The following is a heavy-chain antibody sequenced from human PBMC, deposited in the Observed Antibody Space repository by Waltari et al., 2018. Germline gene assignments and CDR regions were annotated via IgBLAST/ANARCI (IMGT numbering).Heavy chain of an antibody. CDR1: GGSISSSSYY. Sequence: QLQLQESGPGLVKPSETLSLTCTVSGGSISSSSYYWGWIRQPPGKGLEWIGSIYYSGSTYYNPSLKSRVTISVDTSKNQFSLKLSSVTAADTAVYYCARAGDIYTIAARGYFDYWGQGTLVTVSS. D-gene: IGHD6-6*01. J-gene: IGHJ4*02. V-gene: IGHV4-39*07. CDR3: ARAGDIYTIAARGYFDY. CDR2: IYYSGST.